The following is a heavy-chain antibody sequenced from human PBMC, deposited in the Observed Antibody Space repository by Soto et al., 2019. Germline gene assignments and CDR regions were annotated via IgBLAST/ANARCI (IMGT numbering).Heavy chain of an antibody. V-gene: IGHV3-11*01. Sequence: GGSLRLSCAASGFTFSDYYMTWIRQAPGKGLEWLSYISSSGSTILYADSVKGRFTVSRDNAKNSLYLQMNSLRVEDTAIYYCVRYCSSLECSAGSSECFHHWGQGTLVTVSS. CDR1: GFTFSDYY. D-gene: IGHD2-2*01. CDR2: ISSSGSTI. J-gene: IGHJ1*01. CDR3: VRYCSSLECSAGSSECFHH.